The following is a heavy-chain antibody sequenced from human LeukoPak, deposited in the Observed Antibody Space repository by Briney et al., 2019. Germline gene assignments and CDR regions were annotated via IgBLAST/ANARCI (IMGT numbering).Heavy chain of an antibody. CDR2: MFYSGST. CDR3: ARYRLEAAYYYDSSGYHSGFAY. CDR1: GDSISSTIYY. Sequence: SETLSLTCTVSGDSISSTIYYWGWIRQPPGKGLEWIGTMFYSGSTYYNPSLKSRVTMSVDTSKNHFSLKLISVTAADTAVYYCARYRLEAAYYYDSSGYHSGFAYWGQGTLVTVSS. D-gene: IGHD3-22*01. J-gene: IGHJ4*02. V-gene: IGHV4-39*02.